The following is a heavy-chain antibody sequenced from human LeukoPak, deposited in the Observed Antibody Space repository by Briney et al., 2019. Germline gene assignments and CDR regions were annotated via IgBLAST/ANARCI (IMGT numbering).Heavy chain of an antibody. V-gene: IGHV3-21*01. CDR2: ISSSSSYI. Sequence: NAGGSLRLSCAASGFTFSSYSMNWVRQAPGKGLEWVSSISSSSSYIYYADSVKGRFTISRDNAKNSLYLQMNSLRAEDTAVYYCARDPRGTSGYYYPLYFDYWGQGTLVTVSS. CDR3: ARDPRGTSGYYYPLYFDY. D-gene: IGHD3-22*01. J-gene: IGHJ4*02. CDR1: GFTFSSYS.